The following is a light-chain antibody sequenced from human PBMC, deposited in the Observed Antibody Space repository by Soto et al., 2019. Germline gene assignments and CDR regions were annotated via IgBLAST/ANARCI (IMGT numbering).Light chain of an antibody. CDR2: EVR. V-gene: IGLV2-8*01. J-gene: IGLJ3*02. CDR1: TSDIGRYNY. Sequence: QSVLTQPPSASGSPGQSVTISCPGTTSDIGRYNYVSWYQQHPGTAPKLIIYEVRKRPSGVPDRFSASKSANSASLTVSGLQPEYEADYYCGSYGGSNNWVFGGGTQLTVL. CDR3: GSYGGSNNWV.